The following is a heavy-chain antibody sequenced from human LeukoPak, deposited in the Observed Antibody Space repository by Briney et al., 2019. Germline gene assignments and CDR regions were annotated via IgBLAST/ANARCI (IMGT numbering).Heavy chain of an antibody. J-gene: IGHJ3*02. D-gene: IGHD6-13*01. CDR1: GGSISSGGYS. CDR2: IYHSGST. V-gene: IGHV4-30-2*01. Sequence: SQTLSLTCAVSGGSISSGGYSWSWIWQPPGKGLEWSGYIYHSGSTYYNPSLKSRVTISVDRSKNQFSLKLSSVTAADTAVYYCAKGQQLLNDAFDIWGQGTMVTVSS. CDR3: AKGQQLLNDAFDI.